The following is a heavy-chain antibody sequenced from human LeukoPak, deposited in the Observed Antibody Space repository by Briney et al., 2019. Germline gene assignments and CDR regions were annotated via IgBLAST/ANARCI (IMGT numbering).Heavy chain of an antibody. V-gene: IGHV3-30*18. CDR2: ISHDGNNK. J-gene: IGHJ4*02. Sequence: GGSLRLSCAASGITFSSYGMYWVRQAPGKGLEWVAVISHDGNNKYYADSVKGRFTISRDNSKNTLYLQMNSLRAEDTAVYYCAKDPKQQLVPTYFGYWGQGTLVTVSS. D-gene: IGHD6-13*01. CDR1: GITFSSYG. CDR3: AKDPKQQLVPTYFGY.